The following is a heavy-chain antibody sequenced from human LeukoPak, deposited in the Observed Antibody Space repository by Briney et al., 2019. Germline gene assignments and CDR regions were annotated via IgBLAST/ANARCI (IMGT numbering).Heavy chain of an antibody. Sequence: SETLSLTCTVSGGSISTYYWSWLRQPPGEGLEWIGYIHYSGSTNYNPSLKSRVTISVGTSKNQFSLKLSSVTAADTAVYYCARGYFDNSGYSAPFHYWGQGTLVTVSS. CDR1: GGSISTYY. CDR3: ARGYFDNSGYSAPFHY. D-gene: IGHD3-22*01. V-gene: IGHV4-59*01. CDR2: IHYSGST. J-gene: IGHJ4*02.